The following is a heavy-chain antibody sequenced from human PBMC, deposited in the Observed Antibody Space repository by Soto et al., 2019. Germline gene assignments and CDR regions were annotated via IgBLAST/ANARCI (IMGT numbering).Heavy chain of an antibody. D-gene: IGHD2-15*01. J-gene: IGHJ3*02. CDR3: ARMVKGVVVVAAHAFDI. V-gene: IGHV5-51*01. CDR1: GYSFTSYC. CDR2: IYPGDSDT. Sequence: GESLKISCKGSGYSFTSYCIGWVRQMPGKGLEWMGIIYPGDSDTRYSPSFQGQVTISADKSISTAYLQWSSLKASDTAMYYCARMVKGVVVVAAHAFDIWGQGTMVTVSS.